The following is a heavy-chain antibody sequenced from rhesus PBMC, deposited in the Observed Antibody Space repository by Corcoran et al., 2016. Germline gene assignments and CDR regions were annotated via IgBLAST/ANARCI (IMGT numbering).Heavy chain of an antibody. CDR3: ARVRGYNSGWSKGYWYFDL. D-gene: IGHD6S26*01. CDR1: GFSLNTTGTA. V-gene: IGHV2-95*01. J-gene: IGHJ2*01. CDR2: IYWNVSK. Sequence: QVTLKESGPALVKPTQTLTLTCTFSGFSLNTTGTAVGWIRQPPGKALEWLASIYWNVSKYYTTTRKSRRTIAKDTAKNQVGLTMTNMDPVDTATYYCARVRGYNSGWSKGYWYFDLWGPGTPITISS.